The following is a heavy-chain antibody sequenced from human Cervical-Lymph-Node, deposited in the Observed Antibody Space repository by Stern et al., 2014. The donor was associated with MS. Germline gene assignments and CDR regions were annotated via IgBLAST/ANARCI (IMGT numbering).Heavy chain of an antibody. CDR1: GYSFTNYW. CDR2: IFPDDSDT. CDR3: ARLGEAVAGQPIDS. Sequence: EVQLVESGAEVKKPGESLKISCKGSGYSFTNYWIAWVRQMPGKGLEWMGIIFPDDSDTRYSPSFQGQVTISADKFISTAYLQWSSLKASDTAMYYCARLGEAVAGQPIDSWGQGTLVTVSS. V-gene: IGHV5-51*03. D-gene: IGHD6-19*01. J-gene: IGHJ4*02.